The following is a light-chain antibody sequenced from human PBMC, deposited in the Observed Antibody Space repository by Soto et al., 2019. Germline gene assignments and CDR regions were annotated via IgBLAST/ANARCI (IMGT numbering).Light chain of an antibody. CDR1: QSISNTF. CDR3: QQYGSSSYT. J-gene: IGKJ2*01. CDR2: GAS. V-gene: IGKV3-20*01. Sequence: EIVLTQSPGTLSLSPGEGATLSCRASQSISNTFLAWYQQRPGQAPRILIYGASRRATGIPDRFSGSGSGTDFTLTISRLEPEDFALYYCQQYGSSSYTFGQGTQLEIK.